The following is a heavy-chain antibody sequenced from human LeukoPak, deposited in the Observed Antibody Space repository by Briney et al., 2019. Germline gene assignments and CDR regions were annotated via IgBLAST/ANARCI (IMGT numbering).Heavy chain of an antibody. J-gene: IGHJ6*03. CDR2: IKQDGSEN. D-gene: IGHD4-17*01. CDR1: GFTFSSYW. V-gene: IGHV3-7*01. Sequence: GGSLRLSCAASGFTFSSYWMSWVRQAPGKGLEWVANIKQDGSENYYVDSVKGRFTISRDKAKNSLSLQMNSLRAEDTAVYYCARATDNYYFYYMDVWGKGTTVTVSS. CDR3: ARATDNYYFYYMDV.